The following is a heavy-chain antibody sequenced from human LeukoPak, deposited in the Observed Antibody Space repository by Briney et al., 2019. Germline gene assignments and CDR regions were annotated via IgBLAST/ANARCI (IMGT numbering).Heavy chain of an antibody. D-gene: IGHD3-16*01. V-gene: IGHV3-7*01. CDR3: ARALSHCLDY. Sequence: PGGSLKLSCVVSGFNFSNYWMNWVRQAPGKGLEWVANIKHDGSEKYYVDCVKGRFSISRDNAKKSLYLQMNSLRAEDTAVYYCARALSHCLDYWGQGPVFTVSS. CDR1: GFNFSNYW. CDR2: IKHDGSEK. J-gene: IGHJ4*02.